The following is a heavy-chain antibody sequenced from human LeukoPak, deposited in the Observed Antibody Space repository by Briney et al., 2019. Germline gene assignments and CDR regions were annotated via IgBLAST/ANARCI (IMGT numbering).Heavy chain of an antibody. CDR2: IYSGGST. CDR1: GCTVSSNY. CDR3: ARDDYGDYFFDY. D-gene: IGHD4-17*01. Sequence: PGGSLRLSCAASGCTVSSNYMSWVRQAPGKGLEWVSVIYSGGSTYYADSVKGRFTISRDNSKNTLYLQMNSLRAEDTAVYYCARDDYGDYFFDYWGQGTLVTVSS. J-gene: IGHJ4*02. V-gene: IGHV3-66*01.